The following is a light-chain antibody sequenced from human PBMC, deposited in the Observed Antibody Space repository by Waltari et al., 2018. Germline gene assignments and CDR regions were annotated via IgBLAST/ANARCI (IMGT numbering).Light chain of an antibody. CDR1: QSISSY. V-gene: IGKV1-39*01. J-gene: IGKJ2*01. CDR3: QQYYTSSMYT. CDR2: AAS. Sequence: DIQMTQSPSSLPASVGDRVTITCRASQSISSYLNWYQQKPGKAPKLLIYAASSLQSGVPSRFSGSGSGTDFTLTISSLQAEDVAVYFCQQYYTSSMYTFGQGTKLEIK.